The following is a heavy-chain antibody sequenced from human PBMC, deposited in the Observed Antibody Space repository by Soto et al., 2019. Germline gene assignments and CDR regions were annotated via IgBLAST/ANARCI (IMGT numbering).Heavy chain of an antibody. J-gene: IGHJ4*02. CDR1: GYTFTSYA. CDR2: INAGNGNT. CDR3: AGSGSYWGIDY. D-gene: IGHD1-26*01. Sequence: QVQLVQSGAEEKKPWASVKVSCKPSGYTFTSYAMHWVRQAPGQRLEWMGWINAGNGNTKYSQTFQGRVTITRDTSASTAYRELSSLRSEDTAVYYCAGSGSYWGIDYWGQGTLVTVSS. V-gene: IGHV1-3*05.